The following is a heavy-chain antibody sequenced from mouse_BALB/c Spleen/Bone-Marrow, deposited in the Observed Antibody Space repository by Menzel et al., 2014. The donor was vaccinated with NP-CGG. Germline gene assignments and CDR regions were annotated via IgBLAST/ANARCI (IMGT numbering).Heavy chain of an antibody. V-gene: IGHV5-17*02. CDR1: GFTFGSFG. CDR3: TRGGNWEDFDY. D-gene: IGHD4-1*01. J-gene: IGHJ2*01. Sequence: EVMLVESGGGLVQPGGSRKLSCAASGFTFGSFGMHWVRQAPEKGLEWVAYISSGSSPIFYADTVKGRFTISRDNPKNTLFLQMTSLRSEDTAIYYCTRGGNWEDFDYWGQGTTLTVSS. CDR2: ISSGSSPI.